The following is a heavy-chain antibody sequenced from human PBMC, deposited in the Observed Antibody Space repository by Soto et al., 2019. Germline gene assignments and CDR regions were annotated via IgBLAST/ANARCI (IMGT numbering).Heavy chain of an antibody. D-gene: IGHD3-3*01. CDR2: ISGSGGST. J-gene: IGHJ6*02. CDR3: AKVPYDFCSGFPLLPFV. Sequence: PGGSRRLSCAASGFTFSSYAMSWVRQAPGKGLEWVSAISGSGGSTYYADSVKGRFTISRDNSKNTLYLQMNSLRAEDTAVYYCAKVPYDFCSGFPLLPFVCGQGTTVTVSS. CDR1: GFTFSSYA. V-gene: IGHV3-23*01.